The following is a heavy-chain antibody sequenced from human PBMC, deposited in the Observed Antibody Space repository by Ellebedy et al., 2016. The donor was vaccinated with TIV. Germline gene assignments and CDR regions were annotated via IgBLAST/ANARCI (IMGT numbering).Heavy chain of an antibody. V-gene: IGHV1-69*06. D-gene: IGHD6-19*01. CDR2: IIPIFGTA. CDR3: ARERWPGLSVAGT. CDR1: GYTFTSYY. J-gene: IGHJ5*02. Sequence: SVKVSCXASGYTFTSYYMHWVRQAPGQGLEWMGGIIPIFGTANYAQKFQGRVTITADKSTSTAYMELSSLRSEDTAVYYCARERWPGLSVAGTWGQGTLVTVSS.